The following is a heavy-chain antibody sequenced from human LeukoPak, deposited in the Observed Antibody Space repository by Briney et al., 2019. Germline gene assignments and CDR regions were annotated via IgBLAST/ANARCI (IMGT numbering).Heavy chain of an antibody. J-gene: IGHJ4*02. D-gene: IGHD1-7*01. V-gene: IGHV1-8*01. CDR3: ARDQARYNWNFPDY. CDR1: GYTFTSYD. Sequence: ASVKVSCKASGYTFTSYDINWVRQATGQGLEWMGWMNPNSGNTGYAQKFQGRVTMTRNTSISTAYMELSGLRSEDTAVYYCARDQARYNWNFPDYWGQGTLVTVSS. CDR2: MNPNSGNT.